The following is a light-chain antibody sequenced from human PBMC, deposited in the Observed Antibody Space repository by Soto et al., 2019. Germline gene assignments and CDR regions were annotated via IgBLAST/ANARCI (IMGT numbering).Light chain of an antibody. CDR1: SGHSSYI. V-gene: IGLV4-60*03. Sequence: QPVLTQSSSASASLGSSVKLTCTLSSGHSSYIIAWHQQQPGKATRYLMKLEGSGSHNKGSGDPFRVSGSSSGADRDLTISNLQAEDESYYYCETWGSSTQVFGGGTKVTVL. CDR2: LEGSGSH. J-gene: IGLJ3*02. CDR3: ETWGSSTQV.